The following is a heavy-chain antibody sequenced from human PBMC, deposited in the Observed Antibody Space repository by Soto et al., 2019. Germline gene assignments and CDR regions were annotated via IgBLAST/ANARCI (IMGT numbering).Heavy chain of an antibody. CDR1: GFTFNNYA. CDR2: ISGGGDTT. V-gene: IGHV3-23*01. D-gene: IGHD3-10*01. J-gene: IGHJ4*02. CDR3: AKGRGGAGSLTPRVDF. Sequence: EVQLLESGGGLVQPGGSLRLSCAASGFTFNNYAMTWVRQAPGKGLEWVSAISGGGDTTSYADSVKGRFTVSRDGSKNTLYLQMGSLRAEDTVLYYCAKGRGGAGSLTPRVDFWGQGTLVTVSS.